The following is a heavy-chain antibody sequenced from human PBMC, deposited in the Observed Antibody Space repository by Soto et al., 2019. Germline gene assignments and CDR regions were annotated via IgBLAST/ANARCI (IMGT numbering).Heavy chain of an antibody. J-gene: IGHJ4*02. CDR1: GFTFSSYA. CDR3: XXXXXXXXXAPDY. CDR2: ISGSGGST. Sequence: EVQLLESGGGLVQPGGSLRLSCAASGFTFSSYAMSWVRQAPGKGLEWVSAISGSGGSTYYADSVKGRFTISRDNSKXXXXXXXXXXXXXXXXXXXXXXXXXXXXXAPDYWGQGTLVTVSS. V-gene: IGHV3-23*01.